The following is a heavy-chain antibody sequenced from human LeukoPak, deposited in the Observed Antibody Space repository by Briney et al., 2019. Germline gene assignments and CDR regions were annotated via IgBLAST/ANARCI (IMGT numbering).Heavy chain of an antibody. J-gene: IGHJ4*02. CDR3: AKYRTTNAPPRNFDY. V-gene: IGHV3-30*18. D-gene: IGHD1-14*01. CDR1: GFTFSSYG. CDR2: ISYDGSNK. Sequence: GGSLRLSCAASGFTFSSYGMHWVRQAPGEGLEWVAVISYDGSNKYYADSVKGRFTISRDNSKNTLYLQMNSLRAEDTAVYYCAKYRTTNAPPRNFDYWGQGALVTVSS.